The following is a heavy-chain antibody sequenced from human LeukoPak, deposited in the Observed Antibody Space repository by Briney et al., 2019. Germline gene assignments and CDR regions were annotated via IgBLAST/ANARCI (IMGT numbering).Heavy chain of an antibody. D-gene: IGHD3-22*01. J-gene: IGHJ3*02. Sequence: GGSLRLSCAASGFIFSSYSMNWVRQAPGKGLEWDSYISSSSSTMYYAASVKGRFSISRDNAQNSLYLQMNSLRAEDTAVYYCVRDHHRRLYDSQARDTFDIWGQGTMVTVSS. V-gene: IGHV3-48*01. CDR3: VRDHHRRLYDSQARDTFDI. CDR1: GFIFSSYS. CDR2: ISSSSSTM.